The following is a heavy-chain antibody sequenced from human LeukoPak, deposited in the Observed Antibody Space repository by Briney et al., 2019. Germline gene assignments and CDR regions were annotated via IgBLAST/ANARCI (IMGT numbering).Heavy chain of an antibody. CDR3: ARHAAYYDILTRPGGDYYGMDV. J-gene: IGHJ6*02. D-gene: IGHD3-9*01. Sequence: GESLKISCKGSGYSFTSYWIGWVRQMPGKGLEWMGIIYPGDSDTRYSPSFQGQVTISADKSISTAYLQWSSLKASDTAMYYCARHAAYYDILTRPGGDYYGMDVWGQGTTVTVSS. CDR1: GYSFTSYW. V-gene: IGHV5-51*01. CDR2: IYPGDSDT.